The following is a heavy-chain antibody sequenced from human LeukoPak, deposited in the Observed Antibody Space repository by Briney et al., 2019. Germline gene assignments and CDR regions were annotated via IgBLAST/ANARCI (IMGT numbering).Heavy chain of an antibody. D-gene: IGHD6-19*01. Sequence: PGGSLRLSCAASGFTFSSYAMSWVRQAPGKGLEWVSAISGSGGSTYYADSVKGRFTISRDNSKNTLYLQMNSLRAEDTAVYYCAKDHFEQWLVNCYFDYWGQGTLVTVSS. CDR2: ISGSGGST. J-gene: IGHJ4*02. CDR3: AKDHFEQWLVNCYFDY. V-gene: IGHV3-23*01. CDR1: GFTFSSYA.